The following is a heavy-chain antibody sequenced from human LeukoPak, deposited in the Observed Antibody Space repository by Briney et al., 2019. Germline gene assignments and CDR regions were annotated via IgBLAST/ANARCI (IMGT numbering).Heavy chain of an antibody. D-gene: IGHD6-13*01. CDR2: IIPVFGTA. CDR3: ARGSCRYSREDY. Sequence: SVKVSCKASGGTFSSYAISWVRQAPGQGLEWMGGIIPVFGTANYAQKFQGRVTITADKSTSTAYMELSSLRSEDTAVYYCARGSCRYSREDYWGQGTLVTVSS. J-gene: IGHJ4*02. CDR1: GGTFSSYA. V-gene: IGHV1-69*06.